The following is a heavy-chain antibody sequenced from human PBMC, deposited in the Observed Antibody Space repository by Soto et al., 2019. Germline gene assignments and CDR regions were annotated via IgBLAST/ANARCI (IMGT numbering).Heavy chain of an antibody. Sequence: QVQLVQSGAEVKKPGASVKVSCKASGYTFTSYGISWVRQAPGQGREWMGWISANNGNTNYAQKLQGSVTLTTATSTRTAYMELRSLRSADTAVYYCARDYGDYFLFPLHYWGQGTLVTVSS. CDR3: ARDYGDYFLFPLHY. J-gene: IGHJ4*02. CDR2: ISANNGNT. V-gene: IGHV1-18*01. CDR1: GYTFTSYG. D-gene: IGHD4-17*01.